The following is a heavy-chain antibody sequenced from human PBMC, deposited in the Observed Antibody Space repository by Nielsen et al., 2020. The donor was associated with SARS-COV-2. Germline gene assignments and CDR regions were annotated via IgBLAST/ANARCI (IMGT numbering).Heavy chain of an antibody. D-gene: IGHD2-21*02. CDR2: ISGSSDTI. CDR1: GFTFTNYA. J-gene: IGHJ4*02. Sequence: GESLKISCAASGFTFTNYAMSWVRQAPGKGLEWLSAISGSSDTIYYADSVRGRFTISRDNSKSTLYLQMNSLRAEDTAVYYCARERDWYGSGDYWGQGTLVTVSS. CDR3: ARERDWYGSGDY. V-gene: IGHV3-23*01.